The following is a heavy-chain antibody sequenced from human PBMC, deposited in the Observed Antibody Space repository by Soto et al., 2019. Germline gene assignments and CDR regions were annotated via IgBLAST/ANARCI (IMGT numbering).Heavy chain of an antibody. CDR2: INPSGGST. CDR1: GYTFTSYY. CDR3: ARDPLPFYYDSSGYLSYFDY. Sequence: QVQLVQSGAEVKKPGASVKVSCKASGYTFTSYYMHWVRQAPGQGLEWMGIINPSGGSTTYAQKFQGIVTMTRDTSTSTVYMELSSLRSEDTAVYYCARDPLPFYYDSSGYLSYFDYWGQGTLVTVSS. V-gene: IGHV1-46*01. D-gene: IGHD3-22*01. J-gene: IGHJ4*02.